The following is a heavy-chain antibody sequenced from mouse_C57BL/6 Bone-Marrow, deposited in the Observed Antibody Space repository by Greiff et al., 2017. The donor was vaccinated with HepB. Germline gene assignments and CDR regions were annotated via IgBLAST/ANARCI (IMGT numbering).Heavy chain of an antibody. J-gene: IGHJ3*01. CDR2: IYPGDGDT. V-gene: IGHV1-82*01. Sequence: VQLQQSGPELVKPGASVKISCKASGYAFSSSWMNWVKQRPGKGLEWIGRIYPGDGDTNYNGKFKGKATLTADKSSRTAYMQLSSLTSEDAAVYFCARRFAYWGQGTLVTVSA. CDR3: ARRFAY. CDR1: GYAFSSSW.